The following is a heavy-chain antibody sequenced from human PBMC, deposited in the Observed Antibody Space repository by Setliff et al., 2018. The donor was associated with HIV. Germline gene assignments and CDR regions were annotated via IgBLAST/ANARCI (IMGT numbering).Heavy chain of an antibody. CDR3: ARVQMAYAAFDV. CDR1: GGSISSYY. D-gene: IGHD4-17*01. J-gene: IGHJ3*01. Sequence: PSETLSLTCTVSGGSISSYYWSWIRQPPGKGLEWIGYIYYSGSTDYNPSLKSRVTISLDTSKHQFSLKLSSVTAADTAVYYCARVQMAYAAFDVWGQGTMVTVSS. CDR2: IYYSGST. V-gene: IGHV4-59*01.